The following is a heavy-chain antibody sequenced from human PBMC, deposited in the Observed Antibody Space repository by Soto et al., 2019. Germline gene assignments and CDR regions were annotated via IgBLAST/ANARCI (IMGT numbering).Heavy chain of an antibody. J-gene: IGHJ6*02. D-gene: IGHD3-10*01. V-gene: IGHV1-69*04. Sequence: SVKVSFKASGDTFSSYTINWLRQAPGQGLEWMGRIIPILGIANYAQKFQGRVTITADKSTSTAYMELSSLRSEDTAVYYRARDGMVRGVIVSYYYYGMDVWG. CDR3: ARDGMVRGVIVSYYYYGMDV. CDR1: GDTFSSYT. CDR2: IIPILGIA.